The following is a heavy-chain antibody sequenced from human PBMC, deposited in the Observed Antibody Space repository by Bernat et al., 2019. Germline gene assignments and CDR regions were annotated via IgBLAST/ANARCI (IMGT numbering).Heavy chain of an antibody. CDR2: INPNSGGT. D-gene: IGHD3-10*01. V-gene: IGHV1-2*04. CDR1: GYTFTGYY. CDR3: ARDKGFGEFSRGATFDY. J-gene: IGHJ4*02. Sequence: QVQLVQSGAEVKKPGASVKVSCKASGYTFTGYYMHWVRQAPGQGLEWMGWINPNSGGTNYAQKFQGWVTMTRETSVSTASMELSRLRSDDAAVYYCARDKGFGEFSRGATFDYWGQGTLVTVSS.